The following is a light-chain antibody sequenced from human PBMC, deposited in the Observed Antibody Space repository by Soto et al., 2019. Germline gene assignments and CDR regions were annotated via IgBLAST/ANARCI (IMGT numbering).Light chain of an antibody. V-gene: IGLV2-14*01. J-gene: IGLJ1*01. CDR1: SSDVGGYNY. Sequence: QSALTQPASVSGSPGQSITISCTGTSSDVGGYNYVSWYQQHPGKAPKLMIYDVSNRPSGVSNRFSGSKSGNTASLTISGLQAEDAADYYCSSSTSSSTLVFGTGTKLTVL. CDR2: DVS. CDR3: SSSTSSSTLV.